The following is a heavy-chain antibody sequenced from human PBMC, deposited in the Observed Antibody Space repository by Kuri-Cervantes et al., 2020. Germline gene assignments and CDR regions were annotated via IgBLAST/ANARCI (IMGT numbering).Heavy chain of an antibody. V-gene: IGHV3-30*03. Sequence: GGSLRLSCAASGFTFSSYGMHWVRQAPGKGLEWVAVISYDGSNKYYADSVKGRFTISRDNSKNTLYLQMNSLRAEDTAVYYCARVKEWFGAILAFDIWGQGTMVTVSS. CDR2: ISYDGSNK. CDR1: GFTFSSYG. D-gene: IGHD3-10*01. J-gene: IGHJ3*02. CDR3: ARVKEWFGAILAFDI.